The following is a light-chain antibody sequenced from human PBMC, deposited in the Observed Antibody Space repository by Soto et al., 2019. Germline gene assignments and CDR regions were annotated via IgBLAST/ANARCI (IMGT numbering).Light chain of an antibody. CDR1: SGHSNYA. J-gene: IGLJ2*01. Sequence: QLVLTQSPSASASLGASVKLTCTLSSGHSNYAIAWHQQQSEKGPRYLMKLNSDGSHSKGDGIPDRFSGSSSGAERYLTISSLQSEGEADYYCQTWGSGIVVFGGGTHLTVL. CDR2: LNSDGSH. V-gene: IGLV4-69*01. CDR3: QTWGSGIVV.